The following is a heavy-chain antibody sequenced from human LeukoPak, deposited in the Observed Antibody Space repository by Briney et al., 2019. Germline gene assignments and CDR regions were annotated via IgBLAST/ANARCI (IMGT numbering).Heavy chain of an antibody. V-gene: IGHV1-69*02. CDR2: IIPILGIA. CDR1: GGTFSSYT. CDR3: ARRFGEDP. J-gene: IGHJ5*02. D-gene: IGHD3-10*01. Sequence: SVKVSCKASGGTFSSYTISWVRQAPGQGVEWMGRIIPILGIANYAQKLKGRVTGTADKTTSTAYMELSSLRSEDTAVYYCARRFGEDPWGQGTLVTVSS.